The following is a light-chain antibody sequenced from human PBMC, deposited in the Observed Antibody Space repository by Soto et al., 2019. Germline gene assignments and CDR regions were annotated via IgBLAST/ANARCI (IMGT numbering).Light chain of an antibody. J-gene: IGKJ5*01. Sequence: DIQMTQSPSSLPASVEDRVIITCRASQSISNHLNWYQQKPGKAPKLLIYAASSLQRGVPSRFSGSGSGTDFTLTIGSLQPEDFATYYCQQSYSPPPITFGQGTRLEI. CDR1: QSISNH. CDR2: AAS. V-gene: IGKV1-39*01. CDR3: QQSYSPPPIT.